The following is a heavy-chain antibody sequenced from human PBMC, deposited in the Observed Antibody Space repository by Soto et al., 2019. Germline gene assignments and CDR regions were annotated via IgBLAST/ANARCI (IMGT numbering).Heavy chain of an antibody. CDR1: GFTFSSYG. J-gene: IGHJ4*02. D-gene: IGHD1-26*01. Sequence: GSLRLSCAASGFTFSSYGMHWVRQAPGKGLEWVAVISYDGSNKYYADSVKGRFTISRDNSKNTLYLQMNSLRAEDTAVYYCAKRKWELPFYWGQGTLVTVSS. CDR2: ISYDGSNK. CDR3: AKRKWELPFY. V-gene: IGHV3-30*18.